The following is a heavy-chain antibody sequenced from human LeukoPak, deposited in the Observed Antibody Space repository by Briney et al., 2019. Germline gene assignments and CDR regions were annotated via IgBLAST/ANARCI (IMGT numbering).Heavy chain of an antibody. Sequence: GGSLRLSCAPSGFTFSSYSMNWVRQAPGKGLEWVSSISSSSSYIYYADSVKGRFTISRDNAKNSLYLQMNSLRAEDTALYYCARVSDISVAAYFDYWGQGTLVTVSS. D-gene: IGHD6-19*01. J-gene: IGHJ4*02. CDR2: ISSSSSYI. CDR1: GFTFSSYS. V-gene: IGHV3-21*04. CDR3: ARVSDISVAAYFDY.